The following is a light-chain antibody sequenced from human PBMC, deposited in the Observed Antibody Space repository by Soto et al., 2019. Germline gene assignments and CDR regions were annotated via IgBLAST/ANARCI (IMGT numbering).Light chain of an antibody. CDR2: GAS. CDR3: QQYGSSPRT. V-gene: IGKV3-20*01. Sequence: LVMTQSPVTMSVSPGDRATLSCRASQSVSSNLAWYQQNPGQAHRLLIYGASTRATGIPARFSVRGAGTDCTLTISRLEPEDGAVYYCQQYGSSPRTFGLGTKVDIK. J-gene: IGKJ1*01. CDR1: QSVSSN.